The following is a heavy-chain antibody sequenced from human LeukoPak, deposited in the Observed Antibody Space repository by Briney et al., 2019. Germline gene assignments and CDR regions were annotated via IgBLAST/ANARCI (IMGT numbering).Heavy chain of an antibody. Sequence: GGSLRLSCAASGFTFSGSAMHWVRQASGKGLEWVGRIRSKANSYATAYAASVKGRFTVSRDDSKNTAYLQMNSLKTEDTAVYYCTTVAGGPDYWGQGTLVTVSS. CDR3: TTVAGGPDY. V-gene: IGHV3-73*01. CDR1: GFTFSGSA. J-gene: IGHJ4*02. D-gene: IGHD6-19*01. CDR2: IRSKANSYAT.